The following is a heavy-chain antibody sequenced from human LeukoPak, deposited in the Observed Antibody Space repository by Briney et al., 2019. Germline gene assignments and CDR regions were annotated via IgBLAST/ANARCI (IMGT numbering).Heavy chain of an antibody. V-gene: IGHV3-9*01. Sequence: GGSLRLSCAASGFTFDDYAMHWVRHAPGKGLEWVSGISWNSGSIGYADSVKGRFTISRDNAKNSLYLQMNSLRAEDTALYYCAKADTAIPHSHFDYWGQGTLVTVSS. CDR1: GFTFDDYA. J-gene: IGHJ4*02. D-gene: IGHD5-18*01. CDR3: AKADTAIPHSHFDY. CDR2: ISWNSGSI.